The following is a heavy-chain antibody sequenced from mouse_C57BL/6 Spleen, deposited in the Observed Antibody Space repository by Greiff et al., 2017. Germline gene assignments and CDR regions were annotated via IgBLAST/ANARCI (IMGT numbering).Heavy chain of an antibody. V-gene: IGHV1-43*01. J-gene: IGHJ4*01. CDR2: INPSTGGT. D-gene: IGHD1-2*01. CDR1: GYSFTGYY. CDR3: ARGPLNGAMDY. Sequence: DVQLQESGPELVKPGASVKISCKASGYSFTGYYMHWVKQSSEKSLEWIGEINPSTGGTSYNQKFKGKATLTVDKSSSTAYMQLKSLTSEDSAVYYCARGPLNGAMDYWGQGTSVTVSS.